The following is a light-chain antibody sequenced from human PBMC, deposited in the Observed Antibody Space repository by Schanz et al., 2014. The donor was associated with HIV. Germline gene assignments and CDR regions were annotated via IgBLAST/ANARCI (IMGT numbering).Light chain of an antibody. V-gene: IGLV2-23*02. CDR1: SSDVSDYNY. CDR3: CSYAGSTTFYV. Sequence: QSALTQPASVSGSPGQSINISCAGTSSDVSDYNYVSWYQQHPGKAPKLMLYEVTKRPSGVPDRFSGSKSGNTASLTISGLQAEDEADYYCCSYAGSTTFYVFATGTKLTVL. CDR2: EVT. J-gene: IGLJ1*01.